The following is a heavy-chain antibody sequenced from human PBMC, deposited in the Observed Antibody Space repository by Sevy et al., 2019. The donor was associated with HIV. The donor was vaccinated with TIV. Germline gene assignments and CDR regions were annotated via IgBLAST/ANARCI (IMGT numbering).Heavy chain of an antibody. CDR3: ARSSSFGELSLG. CDR1: GGTFSSYA. J-gene: IGHJ4*02. V-gene: IGHV1-69*13. D-gene: IGHD3-10*01. CDR2: IIPIFGTA. Sequence: ASVKVSCKASGGTFSSYAISWVRQAPGQGLEWMGRIIPIFGTANYAQKFQGRVTITADESTSTAYMELNSLRSEDTAVYYCARSSSFGELSLGWGQGTLVTVSS.